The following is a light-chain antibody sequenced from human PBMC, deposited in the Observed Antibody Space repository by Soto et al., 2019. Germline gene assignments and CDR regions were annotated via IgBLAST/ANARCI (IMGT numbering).Light chain of an antibody. Sequence: EIVMTQSPATLSVSPGERATLSCRASQSVSSNLAWYQQKPGHAPRLLIYGASTRATGIPARFSGSGSGTEFPLTISSLQSEDFAVYYCQQDNNWPWTFGPGTKVEIK. CDR1: QSVSSN. CDR3: QQDNNWPWT. V-gene: IGKV3-15*01. CDR2: GAS. J-gene: IGKJ1*01.